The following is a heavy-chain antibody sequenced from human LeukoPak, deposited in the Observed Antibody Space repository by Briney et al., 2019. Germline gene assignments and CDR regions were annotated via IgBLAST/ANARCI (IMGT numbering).Heavy chain of an antibody. D-gene: IGHD3-22*01. CDR1: GFTFSSYA. Sequence: PGGSLRLSCAASGFTFSSYAMSWVRQAPGKGLEWVSAISGSGGSTYYADSVKGRFTISRDNSRNTLYLQMNSLRAEDTAVYYCAKATGNSGYYGRYYFDYWGQGTLVTVSS. CDR3: AKATGNSGYYGRYYFDY. J-gene: IGHJ4*02. V-gene: IGHV3-23*01. CDR2: ISGSGGST.